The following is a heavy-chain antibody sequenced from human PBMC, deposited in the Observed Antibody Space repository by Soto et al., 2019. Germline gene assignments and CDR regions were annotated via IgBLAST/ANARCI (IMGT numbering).Heavy chain of an antibody. CDR3: MSHPHWAPPFEF. Sequence: EVRLVESGGDLVKSGGSLRLSCVGSGFLFNNYEMNWVRQAPGKGLEWLAHISTTGGHINEADSVKGRFTISRDNTKHILYMKMNSLRTEETDVSNCMSHPHWAPPFEFWGQGTLVNVSS. CDR2: ISTTGGHI. J-gene: IGHJ4*02. V-gene: IGHV3-48*03. D-gene: IGHD7-27*01. CDR1: GFLFNNYE.